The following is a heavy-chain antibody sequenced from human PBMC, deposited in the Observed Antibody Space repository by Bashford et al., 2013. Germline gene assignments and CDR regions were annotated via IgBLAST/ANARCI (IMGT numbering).Heavy chain of an antibody. CDR3: ARYRYGMDV. J-gene: IGHJ6*02. CDR2: ITGSGRTA. Sequence: VRQAPGKGLEWISFITGSGRTAKYADSVEGRFTISRDNAKDALYLQMNSLRAEDTAVYYCARYRYGMDVWGQGTTVTVSS. V-gene: IGHV3-48*01.